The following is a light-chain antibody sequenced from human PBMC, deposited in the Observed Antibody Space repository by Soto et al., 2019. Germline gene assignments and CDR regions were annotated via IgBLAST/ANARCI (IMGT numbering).Light chain of an antibody. CDR1: QSVSTY. CDR3: QQYGSSPRT. CDR2: GAS. J-gene: IGKJ1*01. V-gene: IGKV3-20*01. Sequence: IVLTPSPRTLSLFPRESGTLSFRAGQSVSTYLAWYQQKPGQAPRLLIYGASARATGIPDRFSGSGSGTDYTLTISGLEPEDFAVYYCQQYGSSPRTFGQGTKVDIK.